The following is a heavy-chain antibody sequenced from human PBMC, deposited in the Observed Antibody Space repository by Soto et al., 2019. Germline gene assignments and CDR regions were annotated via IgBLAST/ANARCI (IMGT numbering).Heavy chain of an antibody. CDR1: GGSISSYY. CDR2: IYYSGST. CDR3: ASSSTGDYQIDY. D-gene: IGHD4-17*01. V-gene: IGHV4-59*01. Sequence: QVQLQESGPGLVKPSETLSLTCTVSGGSISSYYWSWIRQPPGKGLEWIGYIYYSGSTNYNPSLKSRVTISVDTSKNQFSLKLGSVTAADTAVYYCASSSTGDYQIDYWGQGTLVTVSS. J-gene: IGHJ4*02.